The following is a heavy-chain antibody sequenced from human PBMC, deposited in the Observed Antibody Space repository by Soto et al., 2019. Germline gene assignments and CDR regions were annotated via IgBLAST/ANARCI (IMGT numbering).Heavy chain of an antibody. D-gene: IGHD2-2*02. CDR1: GGAISSSNW. CDR2: IYHSGST. CDR3: ARAGVVVVPAAILNYYYYYGMDV. J-gene: IGHJ6*02. Sequence: SETLSLTCAVSGGAISSSNWWSWVRQPPGEGVEWVGEIYHSGSTNYNPSLKSRVTISVDKSKNQFSLKLSSVTAADTAVYYCARAGVVVVPAAILNYYYYYGMDVWGQGTTVTVSS. V-gene: IGHV4-4*02.